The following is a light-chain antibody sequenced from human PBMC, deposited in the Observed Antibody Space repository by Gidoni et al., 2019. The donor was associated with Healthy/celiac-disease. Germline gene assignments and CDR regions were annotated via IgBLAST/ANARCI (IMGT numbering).Light chain of an antibody. CDR2: GAS. CDR3: QQYNNWQGT. J-gene: IGKJ4*01. Sequence: EIVMTQSPATLSVSPVERATLSCRASQSVSSNLAWYQQKPGQAPRLLIYGASTRAAGIPARFSGSWSGTEFTLTISSLQSEDFAVYYCQQYNNWQGTFXGXTKVEIK. V-gene: IGKV3-15*01. CDR1: QSVSSN.